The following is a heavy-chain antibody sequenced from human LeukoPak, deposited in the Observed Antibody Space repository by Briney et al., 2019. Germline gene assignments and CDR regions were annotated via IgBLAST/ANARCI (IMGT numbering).Heavy chain of an antibody. D-gene: IGHD6-6*01. J-gene: IGHJ4*02. CDR2: IRFDGTNK. V-gene: IGHV3-30*02. CDR1: GFTFSNYG. CDR3: AGPSSSGVGY. Sequence: GGSLRLSCAASGFTFSNYGMHWVRQAPGKGLEWVAFIRFDGTNKYYADSVKGRLTVSRDNSKNTLYLQMNSLRVEDTGVYYCAGPSSSGVGYWGQGTLVTVSS.